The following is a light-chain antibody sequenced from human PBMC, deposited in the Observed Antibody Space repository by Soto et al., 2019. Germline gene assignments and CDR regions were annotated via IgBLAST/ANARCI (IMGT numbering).Light chain of an antibody. CDR3: QQYNNWPPIT. CDR2: DAS. Sequence: EIMMTQSPATLSVSPGERATLSCRASQSVGSHLAWYLQKPGQAPRLLIYDASTRATGIPARFSGSGSGTQFTLTISSLQSEDFAVYYCQQYNNWPPITFGQGTRLENK. J-gene: IGKJ5*01. V-gene: IGKV3D-15*01. CDR1: QSVGSH.